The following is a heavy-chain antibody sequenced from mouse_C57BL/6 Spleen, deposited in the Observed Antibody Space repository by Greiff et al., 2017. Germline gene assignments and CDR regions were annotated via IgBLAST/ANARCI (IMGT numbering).Heavy chain of an antibody. Sequence: VELQQSVAELVRPGASVKLSCTASGFNIKNTYMHWVKQRPEQGLEWIGRIDPANGNTKYAPKVQGKATITADTSSNTAYLQLSSLTSEDTAIYYCARDYGSSEGSMDYWGQGTSVTVSS. CDR1: GFNIKNTY. CDR3: ARDYGSSEGSMDY. J-gene: IGHJ4*01. V-gene: IGHV14-3*01. D-gene: IGHD1-1*01. CDR2: IDPANGNT.